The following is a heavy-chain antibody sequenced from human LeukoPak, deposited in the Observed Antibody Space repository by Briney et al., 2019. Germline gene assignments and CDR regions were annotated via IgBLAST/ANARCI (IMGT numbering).Heavy chain of an antibody. D-gene: IGHD7-27*01. Sequence: GGSMRLSCAASGFTFSTYNMNWIRQAPGKGLEWVSSITTGSTDIYYADSLKGRFTISRDDAKNSVYLQMNSLRVEDTAVYYCARDLPGVPIDHWGQGILVTVSS. J-gene: IGHJ4*02. V-gene: IGHV3-21*06. CDR1: GFTFSTYN. CDR3: ARDLPGVPIDH. CDR2: ITTGSTDI.